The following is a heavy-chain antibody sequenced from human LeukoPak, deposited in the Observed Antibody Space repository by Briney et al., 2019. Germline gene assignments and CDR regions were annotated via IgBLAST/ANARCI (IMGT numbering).Heavy chain of an antibody. J-gene: IGHJ6*04. Sequence: ASVKVSCKASGYTFTSYGISWVRQAPGQGLEWMGWISTYNGYTNYAQKLQGRVTMTTETSTSTAYMELRSLRSDDTAVYYCARNSSDWYGYMDVWGKGTTVTVSS. CDR3: ARNSSDWYGYMDV. CDR1: GYTFTSYG. V-gene: IGHV1-18*01. CDR2: ISTYNGYT. D-gene: IGHD6-19*01.